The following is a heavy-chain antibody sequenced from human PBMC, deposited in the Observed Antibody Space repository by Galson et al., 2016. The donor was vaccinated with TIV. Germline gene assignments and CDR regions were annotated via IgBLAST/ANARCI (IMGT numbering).Heavy chain of an antibody. V-gene: IGHV1-8*01. CDR1: RYTFTSYD. J-gene: IGHJ6*03. D-gene: IGHD2-15*01. CDR2: MNPDSGSR. CDR3: ATGHSGGGNFYYYYMNV. Sequence: SVKVSCKASRYTFTSYDFHRVRQATGQGLEWMGWMNPDSGSRGYAQRFQGRLTMTRNISTSTVYMELNGLTYEDAAVYYCATGHSGGGNFYYYYMNVWGTGTTVTVSS.